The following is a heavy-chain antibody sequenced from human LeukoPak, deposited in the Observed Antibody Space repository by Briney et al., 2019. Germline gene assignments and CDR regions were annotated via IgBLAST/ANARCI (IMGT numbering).Heavy chain of an antibody. CDR1: GFTFSDYY. V-gene: IGHV3-11*01. CDR2: ISSSGSTI. D-gene: IGHD6-25*01. CDR3: GSAATKYYYYSMDV. Sequence: PGGSLRLSCAASGFTFSDYYMSWIRQAPGKGLEWVSYISSSGSTIYYADSVKGRFTISRDNAKNSLYLQMNSLRAEDTAVYYCGSAATKYYYYSMDVWGQGTTVTVSS. J-gene: IGHJ6*02.